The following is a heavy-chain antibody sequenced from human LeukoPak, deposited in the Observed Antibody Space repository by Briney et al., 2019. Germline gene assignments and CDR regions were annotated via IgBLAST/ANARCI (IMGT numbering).Heavy chain of an antibody. CDR1: GGSFSGYY. J-gene: IGHJ4*02. CDR2: IYYSGST. CDR3: ASTLRISFDY. Sequence: PSETLSLTCAVYGGSFSGYYWSWIRQPPGKGLEWIGSIYYSGSTYYNPSLKSRVTISVDTSKNQFSLKLSSVTAADTAVYYCASTLRISFDYWGQGTLVTVSS. V-gene: IGHV4-59*05. D-gene: IGHD3-10*01.